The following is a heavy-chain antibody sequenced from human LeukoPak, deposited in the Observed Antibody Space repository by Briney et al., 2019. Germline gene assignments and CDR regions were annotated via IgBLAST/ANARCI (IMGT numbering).Heavy chain of an antibody. J-gene: IGHJ3*02. Sequence: GGSLRLSCAASGFTFTNAYMNWVRQAPGKGLEWVGRVKSKTNGGTTDYAAVVKGRFTISRDDSSNTLYLQMSSLKTEDTAVYFCVTDLGSGRRNDACEIWGHGTMVTVSS. CDR3: VTDLGSGRRNDACEI. D-gene: IGHD3-10*01. CDR2: VKSKTNGGTT. V-gene: IGHV3-15*07. CDR1: GFTFTNAY.